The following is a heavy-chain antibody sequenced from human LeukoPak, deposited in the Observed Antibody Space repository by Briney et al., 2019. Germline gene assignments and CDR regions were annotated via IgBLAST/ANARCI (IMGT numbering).Heavy chain of an antibody. CDR3: ARGAPGY. Sequence: PGGSLRLSCVASGFSFGTFGMHWVRQPPGKGLEWIGEINHSGSTNYNPSLKSRVTISVDTSKNQFSLKLSSVTAADTAVYYCARGAPGYWGQGTLVTVSS. CDR1: GFSFGTFG. CDR2: INHSGST. V-gene: IGHV4-34*01. J-gene: IGHJ4*02.